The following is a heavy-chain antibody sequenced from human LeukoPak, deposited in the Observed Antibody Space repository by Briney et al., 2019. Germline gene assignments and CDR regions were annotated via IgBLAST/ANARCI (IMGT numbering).Heavy chain of an antibody. CDR3: ARDRPDYGDYLFDY. V-gene: IGHV3-23*01. CDR1: GFTFSSHA. D-gene: IGHD4-17*01. J-gene: IGHJ4*02. Sequence: GGSLRLSCAASGFTFSSHAMSWVRQAPGKGLEWVSTISNSGGSAYYADSVKGRFTTSRDNSKNTLYLQMNSLRAEDTAVYYCARDRPDYGDYLFDYWGQGTLVTVSS. CDR2: ISNSGGSA.